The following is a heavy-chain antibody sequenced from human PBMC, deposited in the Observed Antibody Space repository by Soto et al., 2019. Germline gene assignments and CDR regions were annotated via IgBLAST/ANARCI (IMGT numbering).Heavy chain of an antibody. CDR1: GGSISSGGYY. V-gene: IGHV4-31*03. J-gene: IGHJ4*02. CDR3: ARVESGYYYPAY. Sequence: LSLTCTVSGGSISSGGYYWSWIRQHPGKGLEWIGYIYYSGSTYYNPSLKSRVTISVDTSKNQFSLKLSSVTAADTAVYYCARVESGYYYPAYWGQGTLVTVSS. D-gene: IGHD3-22*01. CDR2: IYYSGST.